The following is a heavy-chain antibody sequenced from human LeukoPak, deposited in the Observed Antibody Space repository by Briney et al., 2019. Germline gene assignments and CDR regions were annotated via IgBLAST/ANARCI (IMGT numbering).Heavy chain of an antibody. V-gene: IGHV4-39*07. J-gene: IGHJ3*01. CDR2: IFHSGTT. Sequence: PSETLSLTCTVSGGSISSSSYYWGWIRQPPGKGLEWIGSIFHSGTTYYNASLKSRVTISVDTSRNQFSLKLSSVTAADTAFYYCARETEKQWQYWGQGTMVTVSS. CDR1: GGSISSSSYY. D-gene: IGHD6-19*01. CDR3: ARETEKQWQY.